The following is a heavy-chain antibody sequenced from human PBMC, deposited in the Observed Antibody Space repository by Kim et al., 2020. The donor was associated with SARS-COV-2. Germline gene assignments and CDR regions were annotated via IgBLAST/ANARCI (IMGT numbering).Heavy chain of an antibody. Sequence: ASVKVSCKASGYTFTSYAMHWVRQAPGQRLEWMGWINAGNGNTKYSQKFQGRVTITRDTSASTAYMELSSLRSEDTAVYYCARDLLAVAGTFDYWGQGTLVTVSS. V-gene: IGHV1-3*01. CDR1: GYTFTSYA. CDR2: INAGNGNT. J-gene: IGHJ4*02. CDR3: ARDLLAVAGTFDY. D-gene: IGHD6-19*01.